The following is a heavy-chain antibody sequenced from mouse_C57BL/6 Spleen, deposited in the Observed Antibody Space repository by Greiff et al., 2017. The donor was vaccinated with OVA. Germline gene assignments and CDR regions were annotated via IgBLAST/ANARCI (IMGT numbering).Heavy chain of an antibody. V-gene: IGHV3-6*01. CDR3: AKEVYGNYGYFDV. D-gene: IGHD2-1*01. J-gene: IGHJ1*03. CDR1: GYSITSGYY. Sequence: EVQLQESGPGLVKPSQSLSLTCSVTGYSITSGYYWNWIRQFPGNKLEWMGYISYDGSNNYNPSLKNRISITRDTSKNQFFLKLNSVTTEDTATYYCAKEVYGNYGYFDVWGTGTTVTVSS. CDR2: ISYDGSN.